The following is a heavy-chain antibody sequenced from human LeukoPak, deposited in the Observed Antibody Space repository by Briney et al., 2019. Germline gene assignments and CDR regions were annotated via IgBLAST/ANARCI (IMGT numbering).Heavy chain of an antibody. D-gene: IGHD3-9*01. Sequence: NPSGTLSLTCVVSGGSISSYNWWSWVRQPPGKGLEWIGEIYHSGGTNYNPSLKSRVTISLDKSKNQFSLKLSSVTAADTAVYYCARARRKLRYFDWLLNYWGQGTLVTVSS. V-gene: IGHV4-4*02. J-gene: IGHJ4*02. CDR1: GGSISSYNW. CDR2: IYHSGGT. CDR3: ARARRKLRYFDWLLNY.